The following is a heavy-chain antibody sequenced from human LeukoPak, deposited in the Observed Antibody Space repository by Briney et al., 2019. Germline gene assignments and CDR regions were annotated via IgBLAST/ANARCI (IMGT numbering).Heavy chain of an antibody. CDR1: GFFVANNC. V-gene: IGHV3-53*01. Sequence: TGGSLRLSCAVSGFFVANNCMTWVRQAPGKGLEWVALIYVGGTTCHADSMKDRFAISRDNSKNTVVLEMNSLRGEDTAIYFCARENSGWSLSLCYFYGMDVWGQGTTVTVSS. CDR3: ARENSGWSLSLCYFYGMDV. CDR2: IYVGGTT. D-gene: IGHD6-19*01. J-gene: IGHJ6*02.